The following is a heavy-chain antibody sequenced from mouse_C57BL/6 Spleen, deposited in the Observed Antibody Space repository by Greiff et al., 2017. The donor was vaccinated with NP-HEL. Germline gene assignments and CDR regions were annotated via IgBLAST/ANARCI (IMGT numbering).Heavy chain of an antibody. J-gene: IGHJ2*01. V-gene: IGHV1-19*01. CDR3: ARLGYYGSPFDY. CDR1: GYTFTDYY. Sequence: VQLQQSGPVLVKPGASVKMSCKASGYTFTDYYMNWVKQSHGKSLEWIGVINPYNGGTSYNQKFKGKATLTVDKSSSTAYMELNSLTSEDSAVYYCARLGYYGSPFDYWGQGTTLTVSS. CDR2: INPYNGGT. D-gene: IGHD1-1*01.